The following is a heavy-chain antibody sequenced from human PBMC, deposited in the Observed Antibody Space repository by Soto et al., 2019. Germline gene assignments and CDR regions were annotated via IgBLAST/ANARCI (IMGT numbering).Heavy chain of an antibody. CDR2: IYYSGST. J-gene: IGHJ4*02. V-gene: IGHV4-39*01. Sequence: QLQLQESGPGLVKPSETLSLTCTVSGGSISSSSYYWGWIRQPPGKGLEWIGSIYYSGSTYYNPSLKSRVTISVDTSKNQFSLKLSSVTAADTAVYYCARHRVGATFGYWGQGTLVTVSS. D-gene: IGHD1-26*01. CDR1: GGSISSSSYY. CDR3: ARHRVGATFGY.